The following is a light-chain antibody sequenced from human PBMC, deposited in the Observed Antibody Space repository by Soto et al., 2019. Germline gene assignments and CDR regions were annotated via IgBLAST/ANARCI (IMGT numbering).Light chain of an antibody. CDR3: SSQAGSHSLMV. V-gene: IGLV2-8*01. CDR1: SSDIGTFSS. CDR2: GVS. Sequence: QSALTQPPSASGSPGQSVTISCTGTSSDIGTFSSISWYQQYPGKAPKLMIFGVSQRPSGVPDRFSGSKSANTASLTVSGLQDEDEAEYYCSSQAGSHSLMVFGGGTKLTVL. J-gene: IGLJ2*01.